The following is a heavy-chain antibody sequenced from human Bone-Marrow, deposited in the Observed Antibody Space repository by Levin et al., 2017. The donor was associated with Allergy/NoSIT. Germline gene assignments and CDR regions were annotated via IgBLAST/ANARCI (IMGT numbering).Heavy chain of an antibody. CDR1: GFTFGDYA. Sequence: GGSLRLSCTASGFTFGDYAMSWVRQAPGKGLEWVGFIRSKPYGETTQYAASVKDRFTISRDDSNNIAYLHMNSLKTEDTAIYFCARASGFCSTASCPYYWYFGLWGRGALVTVSS. CDR3: ARASGFCSTASCPYYWYFGL. J-gene: IGHJ2*01. CDR2: IRSKPYGETT. D-gene: IGHD2-2*01. V-gene: IGHV3-49*04.